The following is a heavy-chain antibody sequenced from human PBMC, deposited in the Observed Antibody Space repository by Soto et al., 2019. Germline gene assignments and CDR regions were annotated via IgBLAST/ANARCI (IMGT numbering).Heavy chain of an antibody. V-gene: IGHV1-8*01. J-gene: IGHJ6*03. CDR2: MNPNSGNT. CDR1: GYTFTSYD. D-gene: IGHD4-17*01. CDR3: GAAVPGDYVSPYYYRDV. Sequence: ASVKVSCKASGYTFTSYDINWVRQATGQGLEWMGWMNPNSGNTGYAQKFQGRVTMTRNTSVSTAYMELSSLRSEDTAVYYCGAAVPGDYVSPYYYRDVWGKGTTVTVSS.